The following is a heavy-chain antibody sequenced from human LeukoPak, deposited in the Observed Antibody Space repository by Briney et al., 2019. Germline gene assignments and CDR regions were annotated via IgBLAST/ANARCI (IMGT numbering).Heavy chain of an antibody. D-gene: IGHD1-26*01. V-gene: IGHV3-9*01. J-gene: IGHJ4*02. CDR3: ATYSGAHHKTFDD. CDR1: GFTFDDYA. Sequence: PGGSLRLSCAVSGFTFDDYAMHWVRQVPGKGLEWVSGINWNSDSIGYADSVKGRFTTSRDNAKNSLYLQMSSLRAEDTAVYYCATYSGAHHKTFDDWGQGTLVTVSS. CDR2: INWNSDSI.